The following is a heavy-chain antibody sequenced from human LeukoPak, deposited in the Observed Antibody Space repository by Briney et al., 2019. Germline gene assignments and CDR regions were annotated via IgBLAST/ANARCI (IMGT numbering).Heavy chain of an antibody. J-gene: IGHJ5*02. CDR3: AGTSGSYSKTNWFDP. CDR1: GFTFSCYA. D-gene: IGHD1-26*01. Sequence: GGSLRLSCEASGFTFSCYAVRWVRQAPGKGLEWVSYISSSSSTIYYADSVKGRFTISRDNAKNSLYLQMNSLRDEDTAVYYCAGTSGSYSKTNWFDPWGQGTLVTVSS. CDR2: ISSSSSTI. V-gene: IGHV3-48*02.